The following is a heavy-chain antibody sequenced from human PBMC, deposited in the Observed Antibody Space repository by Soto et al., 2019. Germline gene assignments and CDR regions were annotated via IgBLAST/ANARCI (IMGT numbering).Heavy chain of an antibody. D-gene: IGHD3-10*01. J-gene: IGHJ4*02. CDR1: GGSYSGCY. CDR2: INHSGST. Sequence: SQTLSLTWALYGGSYSGCYRSWIRQPQGKGLEWIGEINHSGSTNYNPSLKSRVTISVDTSKNQFSLKLSSVTAADTAVYYCARVILVTMVRGVIKAFDYWGQGTLVTVS. V-gene: IGHV4-34*01. CDR3: ARVILVTMVRGVIKAFDY.